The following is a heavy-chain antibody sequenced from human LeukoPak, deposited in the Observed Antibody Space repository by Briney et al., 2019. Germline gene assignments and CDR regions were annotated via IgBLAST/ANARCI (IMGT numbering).Heavy chain of an antibody. V-gene: IGHV3-7*01. CDR2: IKQDGSEK. Sequence: GGSLRLSCAASGFTFSSYWMSWVRQAPGKRLEWVANIKQDGSEKYYVDSVKGRFTISRDNAKNSLYLQMNSLRAEDTAVYYCARDGEMATPYYYYGMDVWGQGTTVTVSS. CDR3: ARDGEMATPYYYYGMDV. D-gene: IGHD5-24*01. CDR1: GFTFSSYW. J-gene: IGHJ6*02.